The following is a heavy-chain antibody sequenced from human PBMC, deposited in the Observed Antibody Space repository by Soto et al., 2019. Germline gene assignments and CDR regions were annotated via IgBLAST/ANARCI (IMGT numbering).Heavy chain of an antibody. CDR3: ARGYCSSTSCPTYYYYGMDV. J-gene: IGHJ6*02. CDR1: GYTLTSYG. CDR2: ISAYNGNT. Sequence: ASVKVSCKASGYTLTSYGISWVREAPGQGLESMGWISAYNGNTNYAQKLQGRVTMTTDTSTSTAYMELRSLRSDDTAVYYCARGYCSSTSCPTYYYYGMDVWGQGTTVVVYS. D-gene: IGHD2-2*01. V-gene: IGHV1-18*04.